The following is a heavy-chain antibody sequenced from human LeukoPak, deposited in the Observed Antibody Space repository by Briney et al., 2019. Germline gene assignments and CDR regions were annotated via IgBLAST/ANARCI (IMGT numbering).Heavy chain of an antibody. CDR1: GGSISSGAYY. Sequence: SQTLSLTCTVSGGSISSGAYYWSWIRQVPGKGLVWIGYGYFRGSTFYNPSLKGRVTISVDTSNNHFSLQLNSVTAADTAVYYCARDPLVDTAMAHYFDYWGQGTLVTVSS. D-gene: IGHD5-18*01. CDR3: ARDPLVDTAMAHYFDY. CDR2: GYFRGST. V-gene: IGHV4-31*03. J-gene: IGHJ4*02.